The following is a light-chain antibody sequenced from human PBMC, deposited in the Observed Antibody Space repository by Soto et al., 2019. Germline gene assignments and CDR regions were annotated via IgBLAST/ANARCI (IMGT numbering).Light chain of an antibody. J-gene: IGKJ3*01. CDR2: AAS. CDR3: QHAHSFPFT. CDR1: QRVSTW. Sequence: DIQMTQSPSSVSASVGDRVTISCRASQRVSTWLAWYQQKPGKAPKLLIYAASRLQSGVPSRFGGSGSGTDFILTISSLQPEDFAYYYCQHAHSFPFTFGPGTKVEIK. V-gene: IGKV1-12*01.